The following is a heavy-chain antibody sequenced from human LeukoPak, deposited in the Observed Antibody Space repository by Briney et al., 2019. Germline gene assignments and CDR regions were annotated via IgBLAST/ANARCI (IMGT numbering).Heavy chain of an antibody. CDR2: IIPILGIA. J-gene: IGHJ3*02. D-gene: IGHD3-22*01. CDR1: GGTFSSYA. V-gene: IGHV1-69*04. CDR3: ARTHVDHIHYYDSNGYPSHDAFDI. Sequence: SVKVSCKASGGTFSSYAISWVRQAPGQGLEWMGRIIPILGIANYAQKFQGRVTITADKSTSTAYMELSSLRSENTAVYYCARTHVDHIHYYDSNGYPSHDAFDIWGRGTMVTVSS.